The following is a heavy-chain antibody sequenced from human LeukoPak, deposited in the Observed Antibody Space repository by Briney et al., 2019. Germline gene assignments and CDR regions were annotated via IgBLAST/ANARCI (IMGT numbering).Heavy chain of an antibody. V-gene: IGHV3-9*01. J-gene: IGHJ4*02. D-gene: IGHD3-22*01. CDR2: ISWNSGNI. CDR1: GFTFDDYA. CDR3: AKGDDSSGSVFDY. Sequence: PGRSLRLSCAASGFTFDDYAMHWVRQGPGKGLEWVSGISWNSGNIGYADSVKGRFTISRDNAKNSLYLQMNGLRAEDTALYYCAKGDDSSGSVFDYWGQGTLVTVSS.